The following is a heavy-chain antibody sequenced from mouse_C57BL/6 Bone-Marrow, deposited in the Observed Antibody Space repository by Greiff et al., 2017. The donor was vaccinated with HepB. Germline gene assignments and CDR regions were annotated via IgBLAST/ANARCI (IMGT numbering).Heavy chain of an antibody. CDR3: ARDGRWLLRFAY. D-gene: IGHD2-3*01. CDR2: ISDGGSYT. V-gene: IGHV5-4*01. J-gene: IGHJ3*01. Sequence: EVQGVDSGGGLVKPGGSLKLSCAASGFTFSSYVMSWVRQTPEKRLEWVATISDGGSYTYYPDNVKGRFTISRDNAKNNLYLQMSHLKSEDTAMYYCARDGRWLLRFAYWGQGTLVTVSA. CDR1: GFTFSSYV.